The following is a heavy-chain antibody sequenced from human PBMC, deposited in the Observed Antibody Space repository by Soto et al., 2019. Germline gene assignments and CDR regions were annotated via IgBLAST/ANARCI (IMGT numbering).Heavy chain of an antibody. CDR3: ARHEGNGNVWPLDY. CDR2: IHYSGST. D-gene: IGHD2-8*01. CDR1: GDSIGTTHSY. V-gene: IGHV4-39*01. J-gene: IGHJ4*02. Sequence: QVQLLVSGPGLVKSSETLSLTCTVSGDSIGTTHSYWAWIRQSPGKGLEWIGNIHYSGSTYYMPSIRSRVTLSVDTSKNQFSLRLTSVTAEDTAVYYCARHEGNGNVWPLDYWGQGILVTVSS.